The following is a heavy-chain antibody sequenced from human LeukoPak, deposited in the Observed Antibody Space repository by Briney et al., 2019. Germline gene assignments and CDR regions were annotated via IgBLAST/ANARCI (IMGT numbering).Heavy chain of an antibody. CDR3: AKDTSTIAVAGTCFDY. CDR2: IYSGGST. J-gene: IGHJ4*02. V-gene: IGHV3-66*01. D-gene: IGHD6-19*01. CDR1: EFSVGSNY. Sequence: GGSLRLSCAASEFSVGSNYMTWVRQAPGKGLEWVSLIYSGGSTYYADSVKGRFTISRDNSKNTLYLQMNSLRVEDTAVYYCAKDTSTIAVAGTCFDYWGQGTLVTVSS.